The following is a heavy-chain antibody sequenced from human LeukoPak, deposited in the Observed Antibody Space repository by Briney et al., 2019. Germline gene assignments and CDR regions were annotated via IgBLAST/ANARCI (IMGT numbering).Heavy chain of an antibody. V-gene: IGHV3-30*02. CDR3: AKDVPNYHRCDP. J-gene: IGHJ5*02. Sequence: GGSLRLSCAASGFTFSSYSMNWVRQAPGRGLGWVAFIRYDGSNKYYADSVKGRFTISRDNSKNTLYLQMNSLRAEDTAVYYCAKDVPNYHRCDPWGQGTLVTVSS. CDR2: IRYDGSNK. CDR1: GFTFSSYS. D-gene: IGHD5-24*01.